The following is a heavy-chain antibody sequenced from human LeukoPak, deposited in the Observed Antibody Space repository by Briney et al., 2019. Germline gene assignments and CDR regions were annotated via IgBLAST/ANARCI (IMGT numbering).Heavy chain of an antibody. D-gene: IGHD1-26*01. J-gene: IGHJ6*03. CDR1: GYTFTSYD. Sequence: ASVKVSCKASGYTFTSYDINWVRQATGQGLEWMGWMNPNSGNTGYAQKFQGRVTMTRNTSISTAYMELSSLRSDDTAVYYCARGIVGATRRDYYYYYMDVWGKGTTVTVSS. CDR3: ARGIVGATRRDYYYYYMDV. CDR2: MNPNSGNT. V-gene: IGHV1-8*01.